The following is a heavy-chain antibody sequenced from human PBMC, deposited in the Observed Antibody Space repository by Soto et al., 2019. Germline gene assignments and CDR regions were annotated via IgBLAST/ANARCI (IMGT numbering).Heavy chain of an antibody. CDR3: AKGGFWSGYYRYYGMDV. D-gene: IGHD3-3*01. Sequence: XGSLSLSCAASGFTVSSYGMHWVRQAPGKGLEWVAVISYDGSNKYYADSVKGRFTISRDNSKNTLYLQMNSLRAEDTAVYYCAKGGFWSGYYRYYGMDVWGQGTTVTVSS. V-gene: IGHV3-30*18. J-gene: IGHJ6*02. CDR2: ISYDGSNK. CDR1: GFTVSSYG.